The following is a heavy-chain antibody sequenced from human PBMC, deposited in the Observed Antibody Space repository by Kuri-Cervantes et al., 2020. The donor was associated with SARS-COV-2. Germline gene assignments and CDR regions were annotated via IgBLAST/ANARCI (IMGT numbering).Heavy chain of an antibody. Sequence: SETLSLTCAVYGGSFSGYYWSWIRQPPGKGLEWIGEINHSGSTNYNPSLKSRVTISVDTSKNQFSLKLSSVTAADTAVYYCARVGDYYGSGGVDYWAREPWSPSPQ. CDR1: GGSFSGYY. CDR2: INHSGST. J-gene: IGHJ4*02. V-gene: IGHV4-34*01. CDR3: ARVGDYYGSGGVDY. D-gene: IGHD3-10*01.